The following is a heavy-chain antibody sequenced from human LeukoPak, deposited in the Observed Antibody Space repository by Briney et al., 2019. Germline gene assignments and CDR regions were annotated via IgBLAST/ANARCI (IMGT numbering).Heavy chain of an antibody. CDR1: GGTFSSYA. D-gene: IGHD2-2*01. CDR3: ARGGLGYCSSTSCFDY. J-gene: IGHJ4*02. Sequence: ASVKVSCKASGGTFSSYAISWVRQAPGQGLEWMGGFIPIFGTANYAQKFQGRVTITADESTSTAYMELSSLRSEDTAVYYCARGGLGYCSSTSCFDYWGQGTLVTVSS. V-gene: IGHV1-69*13. CDR2: FIPIFGTA.